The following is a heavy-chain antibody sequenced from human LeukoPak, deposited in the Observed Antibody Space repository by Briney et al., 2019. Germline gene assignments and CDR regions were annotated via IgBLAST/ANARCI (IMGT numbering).Heavy chain of an antibody. CDR2: IYHSGST. J-gene: IGHJ3*02. V-gene: IGHV4-38-2*01. CDR3: ARWDSGEWFHDAFDI. D-gene: IGHD3-3*01. CDR1: GYSISSGYY. Sequence: SETLSLTCAVSGYSISSGYYWGWIRQPPGKGLEWIGSIYHSGSTYYNPSLKSRVTISVDTSKKQFSPKLSSVTAADTAVYYCARWDSGEWFHDAFDIWGQGTMVTVSS.